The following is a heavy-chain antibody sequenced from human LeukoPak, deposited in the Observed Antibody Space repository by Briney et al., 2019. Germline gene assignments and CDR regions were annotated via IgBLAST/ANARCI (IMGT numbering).Heavy chain of an antibody. V-gene: IGHV4-59*08. D-gene: IGHD5-24*01. Sequence: SETLSLTCTVSGGSMSGYYWIWIRQPPGKGLEWIGYIYYSGSTKYNPSLKSRVTISVDTSKSQFSLKLSSVTAADTAVYYCARGARAGYNLEPFDYWGQGTLVTVSS. J-gene: IGHJ4*02. CDR1: GGSMSGYY. CDR3: ARGARAGYNLEPFDY. CDR2: IYYSGST.